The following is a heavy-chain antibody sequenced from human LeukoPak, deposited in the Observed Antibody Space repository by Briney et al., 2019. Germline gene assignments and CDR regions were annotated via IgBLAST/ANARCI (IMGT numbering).Heavy chain of an antibody. V-gene: IGHV4-38-2*02. CDR2: IYHSGST. D-gene: IGHD3-10*01. Sequence: KPSETLSLTCTVYGYSITSGYYWDWIRQPPGKGLEWIGSIYHSGSTYYNPSLKSRVTISVDTSKNQFSLKLSSVTAADTAVYYCARVTRFYYYMDVWGKGTTVTVSS. CDR3: ARVTRFYYYMDV. CDR1: GYSITSGYY. J-gene: IGHJ6*03.